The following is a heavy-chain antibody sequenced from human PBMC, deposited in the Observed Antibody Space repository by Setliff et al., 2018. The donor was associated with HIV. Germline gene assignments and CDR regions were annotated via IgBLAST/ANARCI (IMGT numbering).Heavy chain of an antibody. CDR3: ASPSDHTAGAFDV. Sequence: SETLSLTCTVSGDSISSGGYYWSWIRQHPGKGLEWIGYIYYSGSTYYNPSLKSRVTISVDTSKSQFSLKLSSVTAADTAVYYCASPSDHTAGAFDVWGQGTMVT. J-gene: IGHJ3*01. CDR1: GDSISSGGYY. V-gene: IGHV4-31*03. CDR2: IYYSGST.